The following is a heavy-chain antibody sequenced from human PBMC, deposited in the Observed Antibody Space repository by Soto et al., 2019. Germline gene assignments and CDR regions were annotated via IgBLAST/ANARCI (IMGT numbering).Heavy chain of an antibody. CDR2: FSGSGYYI. Sequence: GGSLRLSCVASGFTFSTYSTNWVRQAPGKGLEWVSAFSGSGYYIYYADSLKGRFTISRDNAKNSLYLHMNSLRAEDTAVYYCARAASGSYRDAFDIWGQGTMVTVSS. V-gene: IGHV3-21*01. J-gene: IGHJ3*02. D-gene: IGHD3-10*01. CDR3: ARAASGSYRDAFDI. CDR1: GFTFSTYS.